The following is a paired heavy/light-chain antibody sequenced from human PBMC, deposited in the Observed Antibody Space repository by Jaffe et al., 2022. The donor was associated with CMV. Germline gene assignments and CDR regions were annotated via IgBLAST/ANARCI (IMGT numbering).Light chain of an antibody. Sequence: DIVMTQSPDSLAVSLGERATINCKSSQSILYSSNNKNYLAWYQHKPGQPPKLLISWASTRESGVPDRFSGSGSGTDFTLTISSLQAEDVAVYYCQQYYSTLTWTFGQGTKVEIK. J-gene: IGKJ1*01. CDR1: QSILYSSNNKNY. CDR3: QQYYSTLTWT. CDR2: WAS. V-gene: IGKV4-1*01.
Heavy chain of an antibody. CDR3: ASGNNYGQYYFDY. V-gene: IGHV3-33*01. D-gene: IGHD5-18*01. CDR2: IWYDGSNK. CDR1: GFTFSSHG. Sequence: QVQLVESGGGVVQPGRSLRLSCAASGFTFSSHGMHWVRQAPDKGLEWVAVIWYDGSNKYYADSVKGRFTISRDNSKNTLFLQMNMLSVEDTAVYYCASGNNYGQYYFDYWGQGTLVTVSS. J-gene: IGHJ4*02.